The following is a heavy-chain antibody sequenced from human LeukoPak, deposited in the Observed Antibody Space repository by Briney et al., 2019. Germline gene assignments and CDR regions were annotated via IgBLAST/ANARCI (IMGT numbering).Heavy chain of an antibody. D-gene: IGHD3-22*01. CDR3: ARDYYDSRGEAFDI. CDR1: GGSIGSHY. Sequence: SETLSPTCTVSGGSIGSHYWSWIRQPPGKGLEWIGYIFYVGSTNYNPSLKSRVTISVDTSKNQFSLKLNSVTAADTAVYYCARDYYDSRGEAFDIWGQGTMVTVSS. CDR2: IFYVGST. J-gene: IGHJ3*02. V-gene: IGHV4-59*11.